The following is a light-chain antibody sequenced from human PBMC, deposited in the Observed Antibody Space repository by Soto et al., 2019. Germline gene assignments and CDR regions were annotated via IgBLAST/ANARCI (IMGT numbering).Light chain of an antibody. J-gene: IGKJ4*01. CDR2: GAS. V-gene: IGKV3-20*01. Sequence: DIVLTQSPGTLSSSLGERATLSCRVSQSVRRDYLAWYQQTPGQAPRLLIYGASSRATGIPDRFSGSGSGTDFTLTISRLEPEDFAVYYCQQYGTSVTFGGGTKVEIK. CDR3: QQYGTSVT. CDR1: QSVRRDY.